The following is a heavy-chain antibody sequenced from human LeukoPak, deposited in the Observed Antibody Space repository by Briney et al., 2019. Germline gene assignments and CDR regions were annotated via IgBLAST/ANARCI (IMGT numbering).Heavy chain of an antibody. CDR2: IYPGDSDT. J-gene: IGHJ4*02. CDR3: ARHHFDWLLSPDY. Sequence: GESLKISCKGSGYSFTNYWLGWVRQMPGKGLEWMGIIYPGDSDTRYSPSFQGQVTISADKSINTAYLQWSSLQASDTAMYYCARHHFDWLLSPDYWGQGTLVTVSS. V-gene: IGHV5-51*01. D-gene: IGHD3-9*01. CDR1: GYSFTNYW.